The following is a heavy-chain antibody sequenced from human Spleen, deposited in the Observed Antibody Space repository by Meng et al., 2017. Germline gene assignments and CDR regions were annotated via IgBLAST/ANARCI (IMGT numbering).Heavy chain of an antibody. J-gene: IGHJ4*02. Sequence: QLQLVQSGAAVKKPGASVKVSCEASGYSFTGYYMPGVRQGPGQGLEWMGRINPNSGDTRYAQKFQGRVTMTRDTAISTAYMELSSLIFDDTAVYYCARGPGAVRSPYYFDYWGQGTLVTVSS. CDR1: GYSFTGYY. D-gene: IGHD2-15*01. CDR3: ARGPGAVRSPYYFDY. CDR2: INPNSGDT. V-gene: IGHV1-2*06.